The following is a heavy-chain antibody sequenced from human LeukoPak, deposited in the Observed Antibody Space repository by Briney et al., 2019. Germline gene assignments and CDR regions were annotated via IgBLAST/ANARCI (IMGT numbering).Heavy chain of an antibody. Sequence: PGGSLRLSCAASGLTFNTHSMNWVRQAPGKGLEWVSHISSSGDTIFYADSVKGRFAISRDNAKNSLYLQMNSLRVEDTAVYFCARATLRSTRQLDSWGQGTLVTVSS. CDR3: ARATLRSTRQLDS. V-gene: IGHV3-48*01. D-gene: IGHD2-2*01. CDR1: GLTFNTHS. J-gene: IGHJ4*02. CDR2: ISSSGDTI.